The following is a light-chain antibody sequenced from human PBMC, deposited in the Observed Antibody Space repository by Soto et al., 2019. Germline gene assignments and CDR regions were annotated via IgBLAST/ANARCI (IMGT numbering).Light chain of an antibody. V-gene: IGKV1-27*01. CDR2: AAS. Sequence: DIQMTQSPSSLSASVGDRVTITCLASQGISRYLAWYQQKPGKVPKLLIYAASTLQSGVPSRFSGSGSGTDFTLTISSLHPEDVAIYYCQKYDSAPLTFGGGTRLEIK. J-gene: IGKJ4*01. CDR3: QKYDSAPLT. CDR1: QGISRY.